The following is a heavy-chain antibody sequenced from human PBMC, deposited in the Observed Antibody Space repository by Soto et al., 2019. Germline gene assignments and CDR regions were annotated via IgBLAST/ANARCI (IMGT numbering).Heavy chain of an antibody. CDR3: ARDSYGLDY. J-gene: IGHJ4*02. V-gene: IGHV3-30-3*01. D-gene: IGHD3-16*01. CDR2: ISYDGTNK. Sequence: GGSLRLSCAASGLTITAYAMHWVRQAPGKGLEGVAVISYDGTNKHYADSVKGRFTISRDNSKNTLYLEMNSPRAEDTAVYYCARDSYGLDYWGQGTLVTVSS. CDR1: GLTITAYA.